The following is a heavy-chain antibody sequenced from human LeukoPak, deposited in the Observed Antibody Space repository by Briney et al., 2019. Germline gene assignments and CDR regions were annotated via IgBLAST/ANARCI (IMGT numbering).Heavy chain of an antibody. CDR3: ARDLKELGYCSSTSCLSNWFDP. Sequence: SETLSLTCTVSGGSISSYYWSWIRQPAGKGLEWIGRIYTSGSTNYNPSLKSRVTMSVDTSKNQFSLKLSSVTAAVTAVYYCARDLKELGYCSSTSCLSNWFDPWGQGTLVTVSS. J-gene: IGHJ5*02. CDR2: IYTSGST. D-gene: IGHD2-2*01. CDR1: GGSISSYY. V-gene: IGHV4-4*07.